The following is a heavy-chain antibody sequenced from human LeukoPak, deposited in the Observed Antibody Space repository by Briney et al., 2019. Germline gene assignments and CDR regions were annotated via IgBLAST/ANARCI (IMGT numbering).Heavy chain of an antibody. D-gene: IGHD5-18*01. CDR1: GFTFSSYA. V-gene: IGHV3-23*01. Sequence: GGSLRLSCAASGFTFSSYAMSWVRQAPGKGLEWVSAISGSGGSTYYADSVKGRFTISRDNSKNTLCLQMNSLRAEDTAVYYCARGRIQGRTPMNYFDYWGQGTLVTVSS. CDR3: ARGRIQGRTPMNYFDY. CDR2: ISGSGGST. J-gene: IGHJ4*02.